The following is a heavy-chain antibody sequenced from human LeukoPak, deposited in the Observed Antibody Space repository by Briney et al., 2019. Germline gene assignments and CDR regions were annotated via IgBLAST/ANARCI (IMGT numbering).Heavy chain of an antibody. Sequence: GGSLRLACPASGFTFSSYSMNWVRQPPGKGLEWVSSIISISSYIYYADSVKGRFTIARHKPENPLYRQVDSLRAEDTAVYYCARSVAGTRWSQGTLVT. CDR3: ARSVAGTR. CDR2: IISISSYI. CDR1: GFTFSSYS. D-gene: IGHD6-19*01. J-gene: IGHJ4*02. V-gene: IGHV3-21*01.